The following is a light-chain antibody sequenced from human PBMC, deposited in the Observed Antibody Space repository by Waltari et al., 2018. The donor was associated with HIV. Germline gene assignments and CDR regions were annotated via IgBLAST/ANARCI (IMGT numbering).Light chain of an antibody. Sequence: QSVLTQPPSVSAAPGQKVSISCSGSSPHIGNNFVSWYQQLPGAAPRLLIYENSFRPSGIPGRFSGSKSVTSATLDISGLQTGDEATYFCGAWDTRLSIVIFGGGTKLTVL. V-gene: IGLV1-51*01. CDR1: SPHIGNNF. CDR3: GAWDTRLSIVI. J-gene: IGLJ2*01. CDR2: ENS.